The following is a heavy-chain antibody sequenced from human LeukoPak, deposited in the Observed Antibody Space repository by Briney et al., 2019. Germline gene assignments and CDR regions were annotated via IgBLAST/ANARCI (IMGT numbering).Heavy chain of an antibody. CDR2: ISWNSGSI. J-gene: IGHJ4*02. Sequence: GGSLRLSCAASGFTFDDYAMHWVRQAPGKGLEWVSGISWNSGSIGYADPVKGRFTISRDNAKNSLYLQMNSLRAEDTALYYCAKDPTWDQLLYFDYWGQGTLVTVSS. D-gene: IGHD2-2*01. V-gene: IGHV3-9*01. CDR1: GFTFDDYA. CDR3: AKDPTWDQLLYFDY.